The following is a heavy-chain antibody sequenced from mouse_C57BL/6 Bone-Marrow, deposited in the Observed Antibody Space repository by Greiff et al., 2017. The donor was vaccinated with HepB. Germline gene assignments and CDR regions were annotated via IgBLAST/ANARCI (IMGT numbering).Heavy chain of an antibody. Sequence: EVKLVESGGGLVKPGGSLKLSCAASGFTFSSYAMSWVRQTPEKRLEWVATISDGGSYTYYPDNVKGRFTISRDNAKNNLYLQMSQLKSEDTAMYYCARDQLLYAMDYWGQGTSVTVSS. J-gene: IGHJ4*01. CDR3: ARDQLLYAMDY. V-gene: IGHV5-4*01. CDR1: GFTFSSYA. CDR2: ISDGGSYT.